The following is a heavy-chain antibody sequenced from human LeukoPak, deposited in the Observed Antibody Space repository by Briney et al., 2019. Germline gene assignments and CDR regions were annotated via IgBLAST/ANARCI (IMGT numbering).Heavy chain of an antibody. CDR1: GFTFGDYA. CDR2: IRSKAYGGTT. Sequence: GGSLRLSCTASGFTFGDYAMSWFRQAPGKGLEWVGFIRSKAYGGTTEYAASVKGRFTISRDDSKSIAYLQMNSLKTEDTAVYYCTRAHGRITRDAYLDYWGQGTLVTVSS. V-gene: IGHV3-49*03. J-gene: IGHJ4*02. CDR3: TRAHGRITRDAYLDY. D-gene: IGHD3-10*01.